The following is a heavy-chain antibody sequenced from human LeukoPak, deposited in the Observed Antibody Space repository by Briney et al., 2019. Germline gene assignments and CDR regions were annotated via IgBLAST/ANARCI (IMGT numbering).Heavy chain of an antibody. CDR2: ISSSSSTI. Sequence: GGSLRLSCAASGFTFSSYSMNWVRQAPGKGLEWVSYISSSSSTIYYADSVKGRFTISRDNAKNSLYLQMNSLRAEDTAVYYCASGRNLRYSNWGQGTMVTVSS. V-gene: IGHV3-48*01. D-gene: IGHD3-9*01. CDR3: ASGRNLRYSN. J-gene: IGHJ3*01. CDR1: GFTFSSYS.